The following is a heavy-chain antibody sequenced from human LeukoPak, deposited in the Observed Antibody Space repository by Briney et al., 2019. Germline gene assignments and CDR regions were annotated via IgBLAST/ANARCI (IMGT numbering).Heavy chain of an antibody. Sequence: PGGSLRLSCAASGFNFSAYNMNWIRQAPGKGLEWISFVSSSSGTIYYADSVKGRFTVSRDNAKNSLYLQMNSLRAEDTAVYYCARGPRGNWNYPPWDYWGQGTLVTVSS. CDR2: VSSSSGTI. D-gene: IGHD1-7*01. CDR3: ARGPRGNWNYPPWDY. V-gene: IGHV3-48*04. CDR1: GFNFSAYN. J-gene: IGHJ4*02.